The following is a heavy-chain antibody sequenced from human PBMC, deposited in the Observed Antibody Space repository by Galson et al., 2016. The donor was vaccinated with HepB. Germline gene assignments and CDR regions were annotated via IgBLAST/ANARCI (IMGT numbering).Heavy chain of an antibody. J-gene: IGHJ4*02. CDR1: GITFSRYW. CDR2: INPDGGSA. Sequence: SLRLSCAASGITFSRYWMHWVRQAPGKGLVWVSRINPDGGSANYADSVKGRFTISRDNAKSMLYLQMNSLRAEDTAVDFCASGYFYTYLGDYWGQGTPVTVSS. V-gene: IGHV3-74*01. D-gene: IGHD2-15*01. CDR3: ASGYFYTYLGDY.